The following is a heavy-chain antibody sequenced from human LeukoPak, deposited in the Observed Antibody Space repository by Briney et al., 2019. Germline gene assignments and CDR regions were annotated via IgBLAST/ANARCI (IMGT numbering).Heavy chain of an antibody. CDR2: IYYSGST. CDR3: ARALYCSSTSCPIYYYYMDD. J-gene: IGHJ6*03. V-gene: IGHV4-59*01. Sequence: SETLSLTCTVSGGSISSYYWSWIRQPPGKGLEWIGYIYYSGSTNYNPSLKSRVTISVDTSKNQFSLKLSSVTAADTAVYYCARALYCSSTSCPIYYYYMDDWGKGTTVTISS. CDR1: GGSISSYY. D-gene: IGHD2-2*01.